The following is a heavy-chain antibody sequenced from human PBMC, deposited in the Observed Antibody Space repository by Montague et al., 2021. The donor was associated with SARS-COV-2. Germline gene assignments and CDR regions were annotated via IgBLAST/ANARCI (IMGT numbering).Heavy chain of an antibody. CDR1: GGSVTSGDYY. Sequence: SETLSLTCTVSGGSVTSGDYYWTWIRQPPGKGLEWIGYIYNTGRTNYXPSVKSRVTISMDTPKNQFSLKVDSVSAADTAVYYCATEMPAYDVFDIWGQGTMVTVSS. CDR2: IYNTGRT. CDR3: ATEMPAYDVFDI. D-gene: IGHD2-2*01. V-gene: IGHV4-61*08. J-gene: IGHJ3*02.